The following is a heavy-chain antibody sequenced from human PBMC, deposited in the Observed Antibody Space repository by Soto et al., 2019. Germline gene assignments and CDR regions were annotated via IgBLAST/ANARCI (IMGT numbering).Heavy chain of an antibody. CDR2: ISTTGVT. D-gene: IGHD2-21*01. CDR3: ARHGGDVVMVRD. V-gene: IGHV4-59*08. J-gene: IGHJ4*02. CDR1: GGSLGDVY. Sequence: QVKLQESGRGLVKPSETLSLSCTVSGGSLGDVYWTWIRQPPGKEMEWIGYISTTGVTNYSPSLKSRVTMSTGTSKNQFSLNLSSVTAADTAIYFCARHGGDVVMVRDWGQGIQVTVSS.